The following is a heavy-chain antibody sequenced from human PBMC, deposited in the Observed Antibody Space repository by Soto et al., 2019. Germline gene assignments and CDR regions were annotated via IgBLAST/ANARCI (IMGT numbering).Heavy chain of an antibody. CDR2: IYHSGSA. D-gene: IGHD4-17*01. CDR3: ARTSTTATTPTLSYFVY. CDR1: VDSINGGSYA. J-gene: IGHJ4*01. Sequence: SETLSLTCAASVDSINGGSYACSWIRQPPWKGLEWIGHIYHSGSAYYNPSLKTRVALSVDTSKNQFSLKLRSVTAADTAVYYCARTSTTATTPTLSYFVYWGQGTLVTVSS. V-gene: IGHV4-30-2*01.